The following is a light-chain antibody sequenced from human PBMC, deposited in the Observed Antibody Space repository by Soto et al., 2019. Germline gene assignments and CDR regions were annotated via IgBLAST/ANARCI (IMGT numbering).Light chain of an antibody. J-gene: IGKJ2*01. V-gene: IGKV1-5*03. CDR2: KAS. CDR3: QQYSGYPPT. CDR1: QSISTW. Sequence: DIPMTQSPSTLSASVGDRVTITCRASQSISTWLAWYQQKPGKAPKLLIYKASSLRNGVPSRFSGSGSGTEFTLTIDSLQPDDFASYYCQQYSGYPPTFGQGNKLEIK.